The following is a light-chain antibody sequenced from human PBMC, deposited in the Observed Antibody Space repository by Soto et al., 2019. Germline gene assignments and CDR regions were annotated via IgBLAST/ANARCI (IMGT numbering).Light chain of an antibody. J-gene: IGLJ3*02. CDR3: ATWDDSLRGRV. CDR2: SNN. Sequence: QLVLTQPPSASGTPGQRVTISCSGSSSNIGTNYVYWYQQVPGTAPKLLIYSNNQRPSGVPDRFSGSKSGTSASLAIRGLRSEDGADYYCATWDDSLRGRVFGGGTKLTVL. V-gene: IGLV1-47*02. CDR1: SSNIGTNY.